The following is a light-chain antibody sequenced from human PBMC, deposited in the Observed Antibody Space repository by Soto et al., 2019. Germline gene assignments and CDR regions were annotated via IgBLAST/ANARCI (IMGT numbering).Light chain of an antibody. V-gene: IGKV3-20*01. CDR3: QQYAYSPLN. Sequence: EIVLTQSPGTLSLSPGERATLSCRASRSVGNNYLAWYQQRPGQAPNPLIYDASSRATGIPDRFSGSGSGTDFTLTITRLEPEDSAMYYCQQYAYSPLNFGGGTKVEIK. J-gene: IGKJ4*01. CDR2: DAS. CDR1: RSVGNNY.